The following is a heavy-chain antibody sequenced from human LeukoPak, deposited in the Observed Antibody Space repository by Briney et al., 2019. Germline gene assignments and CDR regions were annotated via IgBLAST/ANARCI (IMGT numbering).Heavy chain of an antibody. V-gene: IGHV4-34*01. CDR3: ARNGRIAAARFYY. CDR1: GGSFSGYY. Sequence: SGTLSLTCAVYGGSFSGYYWSWIRQPPGKGLEWIGEINHSGSTNYSPSLKSRVTISVDTSKNQFSLKLSSVTAADTAVYYCARNGRIAAARFYYWGQGTLVTVSS. CDR2: INHSGST. J-gene: IGHJ4*02. D-gene: IGHD6-13*01.